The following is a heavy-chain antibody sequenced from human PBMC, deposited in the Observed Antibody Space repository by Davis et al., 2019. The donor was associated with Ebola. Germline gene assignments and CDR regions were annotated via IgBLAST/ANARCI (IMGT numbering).Heavy chain of an antibody. V-gene: IGHV3-23*01. CDR2: ISGSGGST. J-gene: IGHJ4*02. D-gene: IGHD4-17*01. CDR1: GFTFSSYA. CDR3: ASSPPYGDYEFDY. Sequence: GESLKISCAASGFTFSSYAMSWVRQAPGKGLEWVSAISGSGGSTYYADSVKGRFTISRDNAKNSLYLQMNSLRAEDTAEYYCASSPPYGDYEFDYWGQGTLVTVSS.